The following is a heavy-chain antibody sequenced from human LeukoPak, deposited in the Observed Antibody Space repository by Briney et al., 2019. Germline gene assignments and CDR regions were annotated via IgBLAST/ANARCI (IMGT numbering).Heavy chain of an antibody. J-gene: IGHJ4*02. Sequence: KTSETLSLTCTVSGGSVSSGTYYWGWIRQPPGKGLEWIGSIYYSGNTYYNPSLKSRVTISLDTSKNQFSLKLISVTAADTAVYYCVRDSGSTWTLADYWGQGTLVTVSS. V-gene: IGHV4-39*07. CDR3: VRDSGSTWTLADY. CDR1: GGSVSSGTYY. CDR2: IYYSGNT. D-gene: IGHD6-13*01.